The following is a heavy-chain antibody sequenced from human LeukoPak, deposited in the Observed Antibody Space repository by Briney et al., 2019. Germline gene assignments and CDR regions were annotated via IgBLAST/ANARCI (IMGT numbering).Heavy chain of an antibody. D-gene: IGHD2/OR15-2a*01. Sequence: SETLSLTCTVSGGSISNYYWSWIRQPAGKGLEWIGHISTSGTTNYSPSLKSRVTMSVDTSKNQSSLKLSSVTAADTAVYYCARQGSTLYYFDYWGQGTLVTVSS. CDR1: GGSISNYY. CDR3: ARQGSTLYYFDY. CDR2: ISTSGTT. V-gene: IGHV4-4*07. J-gene: IGHJ4*02.